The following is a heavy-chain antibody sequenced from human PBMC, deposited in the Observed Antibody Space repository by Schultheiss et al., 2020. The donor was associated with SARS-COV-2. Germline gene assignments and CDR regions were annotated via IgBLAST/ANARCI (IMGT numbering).Heavy chain of an antibody. V-gene: IGHV3-23*01. CDR3: ARDPRRRGYQVDY. D-gene: IGHD3-10*01. CDR1: GFTFSSYA. Sequence: GGSLRLSCAASGFTFSSYAMSWVRQAPGKGLEWVSAISGSGSTIYYADSAKGRFTISRDNAKNSLYLQMNSLRAEDTAVYYCARDPRRRGYQVDYWGQGTLVTVSS. J-gene: IGHJ4*02. CDR2: ISGSGSTI.